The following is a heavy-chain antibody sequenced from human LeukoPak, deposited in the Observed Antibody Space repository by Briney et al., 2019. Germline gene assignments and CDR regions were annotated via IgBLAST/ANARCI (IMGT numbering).Heavy chain of an antibody. CDR1: GYTFTSYD. CDR2: MSPNSGDT. Sequence: ASVKVSCKASGYTFTSYDFNWVRQATGQRPEWMGWMSPNSGDTDCAQKFQDRVTMTRNTSISTAYMELSSLRSDDTAVYYCARGPTGMDVWGQGTTVTVSS. J-gene: IGHJ6*02. CDR3: ARGPTGMDV. V-gene: IGHV1-8*01. D-gene: IGHD4-17*01.